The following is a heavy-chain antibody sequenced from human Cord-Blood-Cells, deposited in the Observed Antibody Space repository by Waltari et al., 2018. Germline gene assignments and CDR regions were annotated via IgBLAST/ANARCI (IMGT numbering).Heavy chain of an antibody. CDR2: VYSGGST. CDR1: GFTVSSNY. CDR3: ARVHSSHAFDI. Sequence: EVQLVESGGGLVQPGGSLRLSCAASGFTVSSNYMSWVRQAPGKGLGGVWVVYSGGSTYYADSVKGRFTISRDNSKNTLYLQMNSLRAEDTAVYYCARVHSSHAFDIWGQGTMVTVSS. V-gene: IGHV3-66*01. J-gene: IGHJ3*02.